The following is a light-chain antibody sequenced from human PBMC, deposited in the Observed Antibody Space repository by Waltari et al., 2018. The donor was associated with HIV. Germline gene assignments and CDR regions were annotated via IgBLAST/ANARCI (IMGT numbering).Light chain of an antibody. CDR2: EDN. Sequence: SYELTQPPSVSVSPGQTARITCSGDALPTKYAYWYQQRSGQAPVLVIYEDNKRPNGIPGRFAGSSSGTMATLTISGAQVEDEADYSCFSTDSSGNHRVFGGGTKLTVL. J-gene: IGLJ3*02. V-gene: IGLV3-10*01. CDR3: FSTDSSGNHRV. CDR1: ALPTKY.